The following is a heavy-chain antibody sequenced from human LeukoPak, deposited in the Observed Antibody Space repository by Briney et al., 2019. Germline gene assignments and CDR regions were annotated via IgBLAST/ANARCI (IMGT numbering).Heavy chain of an antibody. CDR2: ISYDGSNK. D-gene: IGHD5/OR15-5a*01. J-gene: IGHJ6*03. V-gene: IGHV3-30*18. CDR1: GFTVSSNY. CDR3: AKAPMSVYEDYFYYMDV. Sequence: GSLRLSCAASGFTVSSNYMSWVRQAPGKGLEWVAVISYDGSNKYYADSVKGRFTISRDNSKNTLYLQMNSLRAEDTAVYYCAKAPMSVYEDYFYYMDVWGKGTTATVSS.